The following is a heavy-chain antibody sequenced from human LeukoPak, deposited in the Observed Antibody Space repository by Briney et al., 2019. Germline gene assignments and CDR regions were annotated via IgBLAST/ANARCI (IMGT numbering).Heavy chain of an antibody. CDR1: GGSISSGGYY. CDR2: THYSGGT. CDR3: ARDQGGYGSFDN. Sequence: SQTLSLICTVSGGSISSGGYYWSWIRQHPGKGPEWIGNTHYSGGTYGNPSLKSRATMLVDTSKNQFSLRLTSVTAADTAVYYCARDQGGYGSFDNWGQGTLVTVSS. V-gene: IGHV4-31*03. D-gene: IGHD5-12*01. J-gene: IGHJ4*02.